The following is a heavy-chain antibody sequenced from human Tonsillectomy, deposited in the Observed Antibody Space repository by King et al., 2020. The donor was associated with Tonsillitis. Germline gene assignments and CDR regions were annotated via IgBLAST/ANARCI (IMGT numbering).Heavy chain of an antibody. V-gene: IGHV3-11*06. CDR3: ASRMATKDYFDY. CDR1: GFTFSDYY. Sequence: VQLVESGGGLVKSGGSLRLSCAASGFTFSDYYMSGIRQAPGKGLEWVSYISSSSSYTKYADSVKGRFTISRDNAKNSLFLHMNSLRAEDTAVYYCASRMATKDYFDYWGQGTLVTVSS. CDR2: ISSSSSYT. J-gene: IGHJ4*02. D-gene: IGHD5-24*01.